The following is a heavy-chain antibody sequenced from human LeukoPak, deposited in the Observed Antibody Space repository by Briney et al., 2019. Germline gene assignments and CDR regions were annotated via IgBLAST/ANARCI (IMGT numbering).Heavy chain of an antibody. CDR1: GGSISPYY. CDR2: ITYSGSI. V-gene: IGHV4-59*08. D-gene: IGHD3-16*01. J-gene: IGHJ3*02. Sequence: SETLSLTCTVYGGSISPYYWSWIRQPPGKGLEWIAYITYSGSINYNPSLKSRVTISVNMSKNQFSLKLDSVTAADTAVYYCARHLPPYVHIDIWGQGTEATVSS. CDR3: ARHLPPYVHIDI.